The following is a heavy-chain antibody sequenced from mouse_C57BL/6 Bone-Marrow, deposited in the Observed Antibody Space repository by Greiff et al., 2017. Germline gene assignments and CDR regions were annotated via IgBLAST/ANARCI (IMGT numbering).Heavy chain of an antibody. CDR1: GYTFTSYW. D-gene: IGHD2-3*01. CDR3: ARDGYYFDY. J-gene: IGHJ2*01. Sequence: VQVVESGAELARPGASVKMSCKASGYTFTSYWMHWVKQRPGQGLEWIGMIHPNSGSTNYNEKFKSKATLTVDKSSSTAYMQLSSLTSEDAAVXYCARDGYYFDYWGQGTTLTVSS. V-gene: IGHV1-64*01. CDR2: IHPNSGST.